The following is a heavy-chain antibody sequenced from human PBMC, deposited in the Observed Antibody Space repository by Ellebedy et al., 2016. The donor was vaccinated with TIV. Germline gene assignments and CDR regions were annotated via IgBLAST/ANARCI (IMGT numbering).Heavy chain of an antibody. V-gene: IGHV1-8*02. CDR1: GYTFTDYY. Sequence: AASVKVSCKASGYTFTDYYIHWVRQAPGQGLEWMGWMNPKSGNTVYSQKFQGRVTMTSNTPMNTAYMDLTSLRSEDTAVYYRTRGGTKGENKWFDPWGQGTLVIVSS. D-gene: IGHD3-10*01. J-gene: IGHJ5*02. CDR2: MNPKSGNT. CDR3: TRGGTKGENKWFDP.